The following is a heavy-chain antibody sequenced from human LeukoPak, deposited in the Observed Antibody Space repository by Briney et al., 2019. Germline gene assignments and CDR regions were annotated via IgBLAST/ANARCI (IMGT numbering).Heavy chain of an antibody. Sequence: ASVKVSCMASGYTFTGYYMHWVRQAPGQGLEWMGWINPNSGGTNYAQKFQGWVTMTRDTSISTAYMELSRLRSDDTAVYYCARDQYYGSGSSAMDVWGKGTTVTVSS. J-gene: IGHJ6*04. V-gene: IGHV1-2*04. CDR2: INPNSGGT. D-gene: IGHD3-10*01. CDR1: GYTFTGYY. CDR3: ARDQYYGSGSSAMDV.